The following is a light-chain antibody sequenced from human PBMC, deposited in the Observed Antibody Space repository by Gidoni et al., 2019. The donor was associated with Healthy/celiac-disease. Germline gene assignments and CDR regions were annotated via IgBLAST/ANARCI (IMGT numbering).Light chain of an antibody. CDR1: NIGRKS. J-gene: IGLJ2*01. CDR2: DDS. Sequence: SHVLTQPPAVSGAPGQTARITCGGNNIGRKSVHWYQQKPGQAPVLVVYDDSDRPSGIPERFSGSNSGNTATLTISRVEAGDEADYYCQVWDSSSDHVVFGGGTKLTVL. V-gene: IGLV3-21*02. CDR3: QVWDSSSDHVV.